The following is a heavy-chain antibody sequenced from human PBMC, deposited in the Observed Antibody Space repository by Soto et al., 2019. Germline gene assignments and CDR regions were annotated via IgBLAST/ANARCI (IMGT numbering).Heavy chain of an antibody. J-gene: IGHJ1*01. D-gene: IGHD3-16*01. CDR1: DGSISSSSYY. CDR3: ARHGAWGYVYPHQH. CDR2: IYYSGST. Sequence: LETLSLTCTVSDGSISSSSYYWGWIRQPPGKGLEWIGSIYYSGSTYYNPSLKSRVTISVDTSKNQFSLKLSSVTAADTAVYYCARHGAWGYVYPHQHWGQGTLVTVSS. V-gene: IGHV4-39*01.